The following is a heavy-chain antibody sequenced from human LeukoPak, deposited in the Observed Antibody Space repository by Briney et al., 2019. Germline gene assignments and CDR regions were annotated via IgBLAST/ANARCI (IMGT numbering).Heavy chain of an antibody. CDR1: GLTVSSYS. V-gene: IGHV3-48*01. CDR2: ISSSSSTI. CDR3: MRGYEY. Sequence: PGGSLRLSCVASGLTVSSYSMNWVRQAPGKGLEWVSYISSSSSTIYYADSVKGRFTISRDNAKNSLDLQMNSLRAEDTAVYYCMRGYEYWGQGTLVTVSS. J-gene: IGHJ4*02.